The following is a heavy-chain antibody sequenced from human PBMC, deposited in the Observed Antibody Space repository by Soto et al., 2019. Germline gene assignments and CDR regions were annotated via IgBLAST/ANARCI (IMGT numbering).Heavy chain of an antibody. J-gene: IGHJ4*02. CDR1: GGAFSDYA. CDR2: IMPIFRAP. D-gene: IGHD3-3*01. CDR3: ERVLNRFLEWLYDY. Sequence: SVKVSCKASGGAFSDYAFSWVRQAPGQGLEWLGGIMPIFRAPDYAQKFQGRVTITADEFTRTAYMEMNSLRSEDTAVYYCERVLNRFLEWLYDYWGQGTLVTVSS. V-gene: IGHV1-69*13.